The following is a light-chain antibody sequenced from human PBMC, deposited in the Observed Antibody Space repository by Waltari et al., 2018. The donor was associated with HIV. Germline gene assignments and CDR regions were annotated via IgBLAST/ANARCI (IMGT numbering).Light chain of an antibody. J-gene: IGLJ1*01. CDR2: ANS. Sequence: QSVLTQPPSVSGAPGQRVTISCTGSSSNIGAGYDVHWYQQLPGTAPKLLIYANSNRPSGVPDRFSGSKSSTSASRAITGLQAEDEADYYCQSYDSSLSAHYVFGTGTKVTVL. CDR3: QSYDSSLSAHYV. V-gene: IGLV1-40*01. CDR1: SSNIGAGYD.